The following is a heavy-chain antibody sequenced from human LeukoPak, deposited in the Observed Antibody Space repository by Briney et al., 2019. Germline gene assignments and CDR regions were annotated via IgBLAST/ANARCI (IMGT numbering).Heavy chain of an antibody. CDR2: ISYDGSNK. CDR1: GFTFSSYA. D-gene: IGHD3-22*01. CDR3: AKRAGNYYDSSGYEDINLGFDY. Sequence: PGGSLRLSCAASGFTFSSYAMHWVRQAPGKGLEWVAVISYDGSNKYYADSVKGRFTISRDNSKNTLYLQMNSLRAEDTAVYYCAKRAGNYYDSSGYEDINLGFDYWGQGTLVTVSS. J-gene: IGHJ4*02. V-gene: IGHV3-30*04.